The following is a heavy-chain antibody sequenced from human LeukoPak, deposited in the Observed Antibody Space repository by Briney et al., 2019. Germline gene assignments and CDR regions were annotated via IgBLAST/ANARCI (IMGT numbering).Heavy chain of an antibody. CDR1: GYTLTSYY. CDR2: INPSGGST. J-gene: IGHJ4*02. V-gene: IGHV1-46*01. CDR3: ASLRGAYGSGDYFDY. Sequence: ASVKVSCKASGYTLTSYYMHWVRQAPRQGLEWMGIINPSGGSTSYAQKFQGRVTMTRDTSTSTVYMELSSLRSEDTAVYYCASLRGAYGSGDYFDYWGQGTLATVSS. D-gene: IGHD5-12*01.